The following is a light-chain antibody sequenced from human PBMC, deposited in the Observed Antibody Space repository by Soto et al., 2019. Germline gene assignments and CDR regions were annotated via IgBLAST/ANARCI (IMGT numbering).Light chain of an antibody. CDR2: YDN. J-gene: IGLJ2*01. Sequence: NFMLTQPHSVSESPGKPVTISCTRSSGSIASNYVQWYQQRPGSSPTTVIYYDNQSPSGVPARFSGSIDSSSTSASLTISGLKTEHEADYYCESYDSSNPVVFGGGTKLTLL. CDR3: ESYDSSNPVV. V-gene: IGLV6-57*01. CDR1: SGSIASNY.